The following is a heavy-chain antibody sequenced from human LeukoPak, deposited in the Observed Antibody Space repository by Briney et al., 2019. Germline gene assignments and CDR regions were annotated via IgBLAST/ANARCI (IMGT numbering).Heavy chain of an antibody. J-gene: IGHJ5*02. V-gene: IGHV4-34*01. Sequence: SETLSLTCAVYIDSFSNYHWNWIRQTPAKGMEWIGEVNESGGTNVSPSLRSRVILSVDTSKNQFSLKLISVTVADTAIYYCARGQGATVPQVGKNWFDPWGQGTRVTVSS. CDR1: IDSFSNYH. CDR2: VNESGGT. D-gene: IGHD1-26*01. CDR3: ARGQGATVPQVGKNWFDP.